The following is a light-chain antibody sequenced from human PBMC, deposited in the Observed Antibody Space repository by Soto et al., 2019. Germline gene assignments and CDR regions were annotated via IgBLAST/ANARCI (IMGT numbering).Light chain of an antibody. J-gene: IGKJ5*01. CDR2: GVS. CDR3: QQYGSSPIT. V-gene: IGKV3-20*01. Sequence: EIVLTQSPGTLSLSPGERATLSCSASQSVSSNYLAWYQQKPGQAPRLLIYGVSSRATGIPDRFSGSGSGTDFTLTISRLEPEDFAVYYCQQYGSSPITFGQGTRLEIK. CDR1: QSVSSNY.